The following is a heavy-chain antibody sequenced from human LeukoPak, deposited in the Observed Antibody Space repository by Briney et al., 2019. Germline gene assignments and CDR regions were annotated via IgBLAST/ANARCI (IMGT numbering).Heavy chain of an antibody. V-gene: IGHV3-48*01. J-gene: IGHJ3*02. CDR1: GFTFSSYE. CDR2: ISSSSSTI. CDR3: ARDRGSYYGGAFDT. D-gene: IGHD1-26*01. Sequence: GGSLRLSCAASGFTFSSYEMNWVRQAPGKGLEWVSYISSSSSTIYYADSVKGRFTISRDNAKNSLYLQMNSLRAEDTAVYYCARDRGSYYGGAFDTWGQGTMVTVSS.